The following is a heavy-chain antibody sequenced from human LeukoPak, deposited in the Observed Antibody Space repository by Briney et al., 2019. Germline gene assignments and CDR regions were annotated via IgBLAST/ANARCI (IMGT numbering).Heavy chain of an antibody. Sequence: ASVKVSCKASGGTFNTFGISWVRQAPGQGLEWMGGIIPIFGTGNYAQKFQGRVTIITDESTTTVYMELSSLRSDDTAVYYCARDGVYCSSSSCPHAFDIWGQGTMVTVSS. CDR2: IIPIFGTG. V-gene: IGHV1-69*05. CDR1: GGTFNTFG. CDR3: ARDGVYCSSSSCPHAFDI. D-gene: IGHD2-2*01. J-gene: IGHJ3*02.